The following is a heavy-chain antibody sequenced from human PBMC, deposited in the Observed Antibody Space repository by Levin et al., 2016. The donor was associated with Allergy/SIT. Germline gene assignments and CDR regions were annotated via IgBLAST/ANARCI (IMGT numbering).Heavy chain of an antibody. CDR2: ISTYNGLT. D-gene: IGHD3-16*02. CDR1: GYTFTTYG. Sequence: ASVKVSCKASGYTFTTYGISWVRQAPGQGLEWMGWISTYNGLTNYAQKFEARVTMTTDTSTNTAYMELRSLRSDDTAVYYCARDETPIRFGEVVGEFDSWGQGTLVTVSS. J-gene: IGHJ4*02. V-gene: IGHV1-18*01. CDR3: ARDETPIRFGEVVGEFDS.